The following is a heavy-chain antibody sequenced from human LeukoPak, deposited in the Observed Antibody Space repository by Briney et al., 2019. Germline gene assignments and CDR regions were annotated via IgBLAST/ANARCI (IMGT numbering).Heavy chain of an antibody. V-gene: IGHV3-30*02. D-gene: IGHD1-26*01. CDR2: IWYDGSNK. Sequence: GGSLRLSCAASGFTFSSYGMHWVRQAPGKGLEWVAVIWYDGSNKYYADSVKGRFTNSRDNSKNTLYLQMNSLRAEDTAVYYCAKDGRGVGDTTSSYFDYWGQGTLVTVSS. CDR3: AKDGRGVGDTTSSYFDY. CDR1: GFTFSSYG. J-gene: IGHJ4*02.